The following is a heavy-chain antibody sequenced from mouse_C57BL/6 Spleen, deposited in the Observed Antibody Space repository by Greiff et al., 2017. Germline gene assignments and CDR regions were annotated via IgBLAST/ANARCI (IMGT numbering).Heavy chain of an antibody. CDR3: TRIYYDYDDGYYAMDY. CDR2: IYPGNSDT. V-gene: IGHV1-5*01. J-gene: IGHJ4*01. Sequence: DVQLQESGTVLARPGASVKMSCKTSGYTFTSYWMHWVKQRPGQGLEWIGAIYPGNSDTSYNQKFKGKAKLTAVTSASTAYMELSSLTNEDSAVYYCTRIYYDYDDGYYAMDYWGQGTSVTVSS. CDR1: GYTFTSYW. D-gene: IGHD2-4*01.